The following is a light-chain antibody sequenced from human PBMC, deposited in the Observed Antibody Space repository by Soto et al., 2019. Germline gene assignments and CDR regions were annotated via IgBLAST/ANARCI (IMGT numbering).Light chain of an antibody. Sequence: DTVLTQSPATLSLSPGERAALSCRARQSVSSYLAWYQQKPGQAPRLLIYDASKRAPGIPVRFSGSGSGTDFTLTISSLEPEDFAVYYCQQRSNWPSTFGGGTKVEVK. J-gene: IGKJ4*01. V-gene: IGKV3-11*01. CDR1: QSVSSY. CDR3: QQRSNWPST. CDR2: DAS.